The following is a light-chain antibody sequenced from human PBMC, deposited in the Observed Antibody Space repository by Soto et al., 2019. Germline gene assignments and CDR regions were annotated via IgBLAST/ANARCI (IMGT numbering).Light chain of an antibody. Sequence: QSALTQPASVSGSPGQSITISCTGTSSDVGAYNFVSWHQQHPGKAPKLTIYNVYDRPSGISYRFSGSKSGNTASLTISGLQGEDEADYYCSAYTVSRTYVFGTGTKVTVL. CDR3: SAYTVSRTYV. J-gene: IGLJ1*01. CDR2: NVY. V-gene: IGLV2-14*03. CDR1: SSDVGAYNF.